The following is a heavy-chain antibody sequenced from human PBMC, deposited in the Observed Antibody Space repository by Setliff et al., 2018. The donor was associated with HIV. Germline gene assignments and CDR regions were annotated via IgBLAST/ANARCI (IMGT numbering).Heavy chain of an antibody. Sequence: PSETLSLTCTVSGGSISSYYWSWIRQPPGKGLEWIGYIYYSGNTNYNPSLKSRVTMSVDTDKKHFSLKLSSVTAADTAVYYCARRDGYSYCFYVDYWGQGTLVTVSA. CDR1: GGSISSYY. CDR3: ARRDGYSYCFYVDY. J-gene: IGHJ4*02. V-gene: IGHV4-59*01. D-gene: IGHD5-18*01. CDR2: IYYSGNT.